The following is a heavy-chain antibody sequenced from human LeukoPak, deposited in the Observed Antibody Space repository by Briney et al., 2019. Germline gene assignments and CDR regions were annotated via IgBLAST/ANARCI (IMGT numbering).Heavy chain of an antibody. J-gene: IGHJ2*01. Sequence: SETLSLTCTVSGGSISSSSYYWGWIRQPPGKGLEWIGSIYYSGSTNYNPSLKSRVTISVDTSKNRFSLKLSSVTAADTAVYYCARRGSSGWNWYFDLWGRGTLVTVSS. D-gene: IGHD6-19*01. CDR3: ARRGSSGWNWYFDL. CDR1: GGSISSSSYY. V-gene: IGHV4-39*07. CDR2: IYYSGST.